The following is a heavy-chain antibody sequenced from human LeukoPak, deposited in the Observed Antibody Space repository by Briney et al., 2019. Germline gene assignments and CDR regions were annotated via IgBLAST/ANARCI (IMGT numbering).Heavy chain of an antibody. Sequence: PSETLSLTCAVYGGSFSGYYWSWIRQPPGKGLEWTGEINHSGSTNYNPSLKSRVTISVDTSKNQFSLKLSSVTAADTAVYYCARYVAEVDYWGQGTLVTVSS. CDR3: ARYVAEVDY. CDR1: GGSFSGYY. J-gene: IGHJ4*02. CDR2: INHSGST. V-gene: IGHV4-34*01. D-gene: IGHD2-21*01.